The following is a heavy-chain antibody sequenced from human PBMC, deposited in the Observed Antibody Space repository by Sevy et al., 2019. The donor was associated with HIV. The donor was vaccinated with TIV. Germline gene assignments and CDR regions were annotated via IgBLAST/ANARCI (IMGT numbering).Heavy chain of an antibody. Sequence: SETLSLTCTVSGGSISSYYWSWIRQPPGKGLEWIGYIYYSGRTNYNPSLKIRVTISVDTSKNQFALKPSSVTAADTAVFYCAGAFGYCSSTSCYGGALFDYWGQGTLVTVSS. V-gene: IGHV4-59*01. J-gene: IGHJ4*02. CDR3: AGAFGYCSSTSCYGGALFDY. CDR1: GGSISSYY. D-gene: IGHD2-2*03. CDR2: IYYSGRT.